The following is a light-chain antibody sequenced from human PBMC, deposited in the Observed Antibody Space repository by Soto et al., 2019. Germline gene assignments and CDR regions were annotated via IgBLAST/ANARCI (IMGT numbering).Light chain of an antibody. CDR1: QSVSSY. J-gene: IGKJ4*01. CDR2: DAS. V-gene: IGKV3-11*01. Sequence: EIVLTQSPATLSLSPGERATLSCRASQSVSSYLAWYQQKPGQAPRLLIYDASNRATGIPARFSGSGSGTDFTLTISSLEPEDFAVYYCQQRSNWPFTFGGGT. CDR3: QQRSNWPFT.